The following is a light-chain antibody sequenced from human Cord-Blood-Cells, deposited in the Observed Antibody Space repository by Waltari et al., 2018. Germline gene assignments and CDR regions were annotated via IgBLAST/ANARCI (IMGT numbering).Light chain of an antibody. J-gene: IGLJ2*01. CDR1: SSNIGSTT. CDR2: SNN. CDR3: AAWDDSLNGPV. V-gene: IGLV1-44*01. Sequence: QSVLTQPPSASGPPGQRVTISCSGSSSNIGSTTVNWYQQLPGTAPNLLIYSNNQRPSGVPDRFSGSKSGTSASLAISGLQSEDEADYYCAAWDDSLNGPVFGGGTKLTVL.